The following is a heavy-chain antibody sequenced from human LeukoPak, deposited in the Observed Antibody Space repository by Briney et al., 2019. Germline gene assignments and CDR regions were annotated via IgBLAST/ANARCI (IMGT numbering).Heavy chain of an antibody. Sequence: SETLSLTCAVYGGSFSGYYWSWIRQPPGKGLEWIGEINHSGSTNYNPSLKSRVTISVDTSKNQFSLKLSSVTAADTAVYYCARGRGSSGYYYYYGMDVWGQGTTVTVSS. D-gene: IGHD3-22*01. CDR2: INHSGST. CDR3: ARGRGSSGYYYYYGMDV. CDR1: GGSFSGYY. J-gene: IGHJ6*02. V-gene: IGHV4-34*01.